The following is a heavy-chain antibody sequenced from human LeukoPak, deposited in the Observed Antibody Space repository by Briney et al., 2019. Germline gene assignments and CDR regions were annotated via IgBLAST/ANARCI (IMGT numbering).Heavy chain of an antibody. CDR3: ARGSVVAATHDY. D-gene: IGHD2-15*01. V-gene: IGHV4-38-2*01. CDR1: GYSISSGYY. Sequence: PSETLSLTCAVSGYSISSGYYWGWIRQPPGKGLEWLGSIYHSGSTYYNPSLKSRVTISVDTSKNQFSLKLSSVTAADTAVYYCARGSVVAATHDYWGQGTLVTVSS. CDR2: IYHSGST. J-gene: IGHJ4*02.